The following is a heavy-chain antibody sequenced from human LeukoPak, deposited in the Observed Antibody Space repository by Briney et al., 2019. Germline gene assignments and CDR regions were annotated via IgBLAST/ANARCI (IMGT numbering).Heavy chain of an antibody. CDR1: GFTFSSYG. V-gene: IGHV3-30*18. J-gene: IGHJ4*02. CDR3: AKDEGGIGNRPLYYFDY. Sequence: GGSLTLSCAASGFTFSSYGMHWVRQAPGKGLEGVAVISYDGSNKYYPDSVKGRFTISRDNSKNTLYLQMNSLRAEDTAVYYCAKDEGGIGNRPLYYFDYWGQGTLVTVSS. CDR2: ISYDGSNK. D-gene: IGHD1-14*01.